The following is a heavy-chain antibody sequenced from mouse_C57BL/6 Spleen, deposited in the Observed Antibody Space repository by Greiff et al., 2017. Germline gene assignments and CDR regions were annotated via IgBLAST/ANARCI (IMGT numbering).Heavy chain of an antibody. V-gene: IGHV8-8*01. D-gene: IGHD2-5*01. J-gene: IGHJ3*01. CDR1: GFSLSTFGMG. Sequence: QVTLKESGPGILQPSQTLSLTCSFSGFSLSTFGMGVGWIRQPSGKGLEWLAHIWWDDDKYYNPALKSRLTISKDTSNNQVFLKIANVDTADTATYYCARIGPTIVTTSGWFAYWGKGTLVTVSA. CDR3: ARIGPTIVTTSGWFAY. CDR2: IWWDDDK.